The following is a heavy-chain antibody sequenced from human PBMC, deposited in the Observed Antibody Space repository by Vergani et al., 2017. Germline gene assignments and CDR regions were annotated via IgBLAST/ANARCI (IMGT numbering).Heavy chain of an antibody. J-gene: IGHJ5*02. CDR3: GRVADFYGLGSRLLDL. D-gene: IGHD3-10*01. V-gene: IGHV4-59*02. CDR2: LSTTGGA. Sequence: QAQLQESGPGLVKPSETLSLTCHVFGVSVTDYNCNWIRQAPGKGLDWIGSLSTTGGATHASHNPSLKSRVSISVDTSKNQFSLKLNSVTAADTAVYYCGRVADFYGLGSRLLDLWGQGILVTVSS. CDR1: GVSVTDYN.